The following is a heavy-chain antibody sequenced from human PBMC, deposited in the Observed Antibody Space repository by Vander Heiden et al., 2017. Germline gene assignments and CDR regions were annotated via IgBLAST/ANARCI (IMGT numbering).Heavy chain of an antibody. CDR1: GFTVSRNY. CDR2: IYSGGST. D-gene: IGHD3-16*01. Sequence: VQRVESGGGLIQPGGSRSPSCATSGFTVSRNYMGWVRQAPGKGLEWLSVIYSGGSTYYADSVKGRFTISRDNSKNTLYLQMNSLRAEDTAVYYCARARGSYYYYGMDVWGQGTTVTVSS. J-gene: IGHJ6*02. V-gene: IGHV3-53*01. CDR3: ARARGSYYYYGMDV.